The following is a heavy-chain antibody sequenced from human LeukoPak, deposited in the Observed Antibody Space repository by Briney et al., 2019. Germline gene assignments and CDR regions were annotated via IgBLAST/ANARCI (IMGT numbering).Heavy chain of an antibody. CDR1: GYTFTGYY. D-gene: IGHD1-26*01. CDR2: INPSGGST. J-gene: IGHJ5*02. Sequence: ASVKVSCKASGYTFTGYYMHWVRQAPGQGLEWMGIINPSGGSTSYAQKFQGRVTMTRDMSTSTVYMELSSLRSEDTAVYYCARDESGSYYWFDPWGQGTLVTVSS. V-gene: IGHV1-46*01. CDR3: ARDESGSYYWFDP.